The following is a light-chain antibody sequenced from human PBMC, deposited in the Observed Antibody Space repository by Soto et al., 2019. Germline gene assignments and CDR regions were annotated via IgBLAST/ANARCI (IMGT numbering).Light chain of an antibody. CDR2: GAS. V-gene: IGKV3D-7*01. CDR1: QSVXSSY. Sequence: IVLTHSAVTLSLSPGEGATLACMARQSVXSSYLSWYAQKPGQAPGLLIYGASTRATGIPAMFSGSGYGTDFTITISSLQPEDVEVYYCQQEYHSRTFGGGTKVDIK. CDR3: QQEYHSRT. J-gene: IGKJ4*01.